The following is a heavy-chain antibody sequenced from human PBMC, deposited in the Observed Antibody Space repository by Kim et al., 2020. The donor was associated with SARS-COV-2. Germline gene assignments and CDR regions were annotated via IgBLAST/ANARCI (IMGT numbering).Heavy chain of an antibody. V-gene: IGHV3-30-3*01. CDR2: ISYDGSNK. CDR1: GFTFSSYA. CDR3: AREPLVGASPIDY. Sequence: GGSLRLSCAASGFTFSSYAMHWVRQAPGKGLEWVAVISYDGSNKYYADSVKGRFTISRDNSKNTLYLQMNSLRAEDTAVYYCAREPLVGASPIDYWGQGTLVTVSS. D-gene: IGHD1-26*01. J-gene: IGHJ4*02.